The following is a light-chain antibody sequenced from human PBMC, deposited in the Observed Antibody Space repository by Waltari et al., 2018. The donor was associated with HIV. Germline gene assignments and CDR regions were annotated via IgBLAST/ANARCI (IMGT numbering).Light chain of an antibody. J-gene: IGKJ1*01. Sequence: DIALIPSPDSLAVSPGATASISCRSSQSLLHQNGQNYLDWYIQRPGQAPELLIYLGSRRASGVPDRIAGSGSGTNFILKISRVEPEDVGVYYCMHGQQTPVFGQGTKVEV. CDR3: MHGQQTPV. V-gene: IGKV2-28*01. CDR2: LGS. CDR1: QSLLHQNGQNY.